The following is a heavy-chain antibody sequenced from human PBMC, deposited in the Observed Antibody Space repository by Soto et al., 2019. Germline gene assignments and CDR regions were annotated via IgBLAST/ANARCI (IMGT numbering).Heavy chain of an antibody. D-gene: IGHD1-26*01. Sequence: QVQLVQSGAEEKKPGASVNISCKASGYTFTSYAVHWVRQAPGQRLEWMGWINAGNGNTKYSQSFQGRVTITRDTSASMAYMELSRLRSEDTAVYYCARVGSDFDCWGQGTLVTVSS. V-gene: IGHV1-3*05. CDR2: INAGNGNT. CDR3: ARVGSDFDC. CDR1: GYTFTSYA. J-gene: IGHJ4*02.